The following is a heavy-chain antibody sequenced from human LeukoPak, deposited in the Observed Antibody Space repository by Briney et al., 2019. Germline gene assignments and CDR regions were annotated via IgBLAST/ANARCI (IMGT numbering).Heavy chain of an antibody. J-gene: IGHJ4*02. CDR2: ISTSGGRT. V-gene: IGHV3-23*01. CDR1: GFTFNIYA. D-gene: IGHD3-10*01. CDR3: AKDGGYYYGDDGFYFFDN. Sequence: GGSLRLSCEGSGFTFNIYAMTWVRQAPGKGLEWVSAISTSGGRTYYADSVKGRFTISRDNSKNTLYLQMNGLRAEDTAVYYCAKDGGYYYGDDGFYFFDNWGQGTLVTVSS.